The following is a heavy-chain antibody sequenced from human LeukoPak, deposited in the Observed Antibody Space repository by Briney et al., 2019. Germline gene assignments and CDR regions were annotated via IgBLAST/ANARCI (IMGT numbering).Heavy chain of an antibody. CDR3: ARPAGYSSSPDDY. Sequence: GSLRLSCAASGFTFSDYYMSWIRQAPGKGLEWVSYISSSGSTIYYADSVKGRFTISRDNAKNSLYLQMNGLRAEDTAVYYCARPAGYSSSPDDYWGQGTLVTVSS. CDR1: GFTFSDYY. D-gene: IGHD6-13*01. V-gene: IGHV3-11*01. J-gene: IGHJ4*02. CDR2: ISSSGSTI.